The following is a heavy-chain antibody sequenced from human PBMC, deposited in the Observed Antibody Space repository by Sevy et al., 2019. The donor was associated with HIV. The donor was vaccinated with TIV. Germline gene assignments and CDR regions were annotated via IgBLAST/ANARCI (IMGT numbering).Heavy chain of an antibody. Sequence: GESLKISCKGSGYSFTSYWIGWVRQMPGKGLEWMGIIYPGDSDTRYSPSFQGQVTISADKSISTAYLQWSSLKASDTAMYYCARSRKRPHITIFGVVREDWFDPWGQGTLVTVSS. CDR3: ARSRKRPHITIFGVVREDWFDP. D-gene: IGHD3-3*01. V-gene: IGHV5-51*01. CDR2: IYPGDSDT. CDR1: GYSFTSYW. J-gene: IGHJ5*02.